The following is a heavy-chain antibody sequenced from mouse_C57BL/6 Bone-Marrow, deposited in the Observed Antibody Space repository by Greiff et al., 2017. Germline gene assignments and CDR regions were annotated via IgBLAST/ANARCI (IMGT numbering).Heavy chain of an antibody. CDR2: VYPYNGGT. D-gene: IGHD2-2*01. Sequence: DVQLQESGPVLVKPGPSVKISCKASGFTFTDYYMHWVKQSHGKSLEWIGLVYPYNGGTSYNQKFKGKATLTVDTSSSTAYMELNSLTSEDYAVYYCAREDRWLPFWYFDVWGTGTTVTVSS. CDR3: AREDRWLPFWYFDV. V-gene: IGHV1-36*01. J-gene: IGHJ1*03. CDR1: GFTFTDYY.